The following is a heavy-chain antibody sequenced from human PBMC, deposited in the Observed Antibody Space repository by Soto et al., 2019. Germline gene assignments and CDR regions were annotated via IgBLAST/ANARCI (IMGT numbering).Heavy chain of an antibody. V-gene: IGHV1-2*02. J-gene: IGHJ3*02. D-gene: IGHD3-16*01. Sequence: ASVKVSCKASGYTFSGYYMHWVRQAPGQGLEWMGWINPNSGGTNYAQKFRGRVTMTRDTSISTAYMELSGLRSEDTAVYYCARSRRGGAAPQPDDAFDIWGQGTMVTVSS. CDR3: ARSRRGGAAPQPDDAFDI. CDR2: INPNSGGT. CDR1: GYTFSGYY.